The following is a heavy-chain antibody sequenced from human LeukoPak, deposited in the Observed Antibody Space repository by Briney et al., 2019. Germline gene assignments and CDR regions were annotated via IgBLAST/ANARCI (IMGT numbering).Heavy chain of an antibody. CDR2: ISGSSGYI. CDR3: ARAHPDYGDSLWFDP. J-gene: IGHJ5*02. Sequence: PGGSLRLSCAASGFTFSSYTMNWVRQAPGKGLEWMSSISGSSGYIYYADSVKGRFTISRDNAENSLYLQMNSLRAEDTAVYYCARAHPDYGDSLWFDPWGQGTLVTVSS. V-gene: IGHV3-21*01. D-gene: IGHD4-17*01. CDR1: GFTFSSYT.